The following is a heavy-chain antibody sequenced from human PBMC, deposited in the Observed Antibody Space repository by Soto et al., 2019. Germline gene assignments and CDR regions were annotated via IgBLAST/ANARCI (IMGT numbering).Heavy chain of an antibody. J-gene: IGHJ5*02. V-gene: IGHV1-69*01. CDR1: GGTFSSYA. Sequence: QVQLVQSGAEVKKPGSSVKVSCKASGGTFSSYAISWVRQAPGQGLEWMGGIIPIFGTANYAQKFQGRVTITADESTSTAYMELSSLRSEDTAVYYCARDGDPYSSSWYGNWFDPWGQGTPVTVSS. CDR3: ARDGDPYSSSWYGNWFDP. D-gene: IGHD6-13*01. CDR2: IIPIFGTA.